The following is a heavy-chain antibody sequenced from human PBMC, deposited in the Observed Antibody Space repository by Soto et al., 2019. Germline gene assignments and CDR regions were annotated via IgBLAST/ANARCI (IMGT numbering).Heavy chain of an antibody. Sequence: GESLKISCKGSGYSFTRYWIGWVREMPGKGLEWMGIIYPGDSDTRYSPSFQGQVTISADKSISTAYLQWSSLKASDTAMYYCARHKYYYDSSGYYYYYGMDVWGQGTTVTVSS. J-gene: IGHJ6*02. D-gene: IGHD3-22*01. CDR2: IYPGDSDT. CDR1: GYSFTRYW. V-gene: IGHV5-51*01. CDR3: ARHKYYYDSSGYYYYYGMDV.